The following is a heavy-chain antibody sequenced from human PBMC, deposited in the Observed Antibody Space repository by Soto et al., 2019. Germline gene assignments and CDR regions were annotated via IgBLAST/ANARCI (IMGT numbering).Heavy chain of an antibody. D-gene: IGHD2-2*01. CDR2: IDWDDDK. V-gene: IGHV2-70*11. J-gene: IGHJ4*02. CDR3: ACMIVGSCSGTGCPTDRLKTFDY. Sequence: SGPTLVNPTQTLTLTCTFSGFSLITGGVSVSWIRQPPGKALEWLARIDWDDDKYYSTSLRTRLTVSKDTSKNQVVLTMANMGPVDTATYYCACMIVGSCSGTGCPTDRLKTFDYWGPGALVTVSS. CDR1: GFSLITGGVS.